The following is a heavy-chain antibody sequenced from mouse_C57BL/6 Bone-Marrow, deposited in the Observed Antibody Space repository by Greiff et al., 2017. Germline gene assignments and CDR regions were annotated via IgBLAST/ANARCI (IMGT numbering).Heavy chain of an antibody. V-gene: IGHV14-4*01. Sequence: EVQVVESGAELVRPGASVKLSCTASGFNIKDDYMHWVKQRPEQGLEWIGWIDPENGDTEYASKFQGKATITADTSSNTAYLQLSSLTSEDTAVYYCTTLTTMVTFYAMDYWGQGTSVTVSS. CDR3: TTLTTMVTFYAMDY. D-gene: IGHD2-1*01. CDR1: GFNIKDDY. CDR2: IDPENGDT. J-gene: IGHJ4*01.